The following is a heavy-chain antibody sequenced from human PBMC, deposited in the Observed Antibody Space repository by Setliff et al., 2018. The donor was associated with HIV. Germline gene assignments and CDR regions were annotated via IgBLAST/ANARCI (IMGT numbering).Heavy chain of an antibody. Sequence: ASVKVSCKASGYTFSDYYMHWVRLAHGQGLEWMGWINPNSGGTNYAQKFQGRVNMTRDTSISTTYMELSRLRSDDTAVYYCARDPGYKSTWYGVFDIWGQGTMVTVSS. CDR3: ARDPGYKSTWYGVFDI. D-gene: IGHD6-13*01. CDR2: INPNSGGT. V-gene: IGHV1-2*02. J-gene: IGHJ3*02. CDR1: GYTFSDYY.